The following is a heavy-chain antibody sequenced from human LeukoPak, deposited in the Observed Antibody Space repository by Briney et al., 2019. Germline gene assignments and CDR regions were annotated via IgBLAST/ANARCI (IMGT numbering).Heavy chain of an antibody. CDR1: GFTFSSHA. J-gene: IGHJ4*02. CDR3: TRHGSWSFDY. V-gene: IGHV3-23*01. D-gene: IGHD6-13*01. Sequence: GGSLRLSCAASGFTFSSHAMSWVRQAPGKGLEWVSAITSGSGSNVYYTDSLKGRFTISRDNSKNTLYLQMNSLRAEDTAVYYCTRHGSWSFDYWGQGTLVTVSA. CDR2: ITSGSGSNV.